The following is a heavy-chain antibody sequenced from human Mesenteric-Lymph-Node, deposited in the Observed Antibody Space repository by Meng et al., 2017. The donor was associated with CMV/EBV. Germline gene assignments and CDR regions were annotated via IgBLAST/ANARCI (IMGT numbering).Heavy chain of an antibody. V-gene: IGHV3-23*03. CDR3: VRGSDFDN. CDR2: INGGIGLTT. Sequence: GGSLRLSCAASGFSFSTFGMTWVRQAPGKGLEWVALINGGIGLTTYYGDSVKGHFTVSRDNSKNTLYLQMSSLRDDDTAMYYCVRGSDFDNWGQGTLVTVSS. J-gene: IGHJ4*02. CDR1: GFSFSTFG. D-gene: IGHD6-6*01.